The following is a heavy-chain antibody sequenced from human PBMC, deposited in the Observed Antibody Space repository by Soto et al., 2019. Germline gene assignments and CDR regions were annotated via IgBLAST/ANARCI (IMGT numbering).Heavy chain of an antibody. CDR2: IIPIFGTA. J-gene: IGHJ6*02. V-gene: IGHV1-69*12. CDR3: ASPPTTGNYYYYGMDV. D-gene: IGHD4-17*01. CDR1: GGTFSSYA. Sequence: QVQLVQSGAEVKKPGSSVKVSCKASGGTFSSYAISWVRQAPGQGLEWMGGIIPIFGTANYAQKFQGRVTLNADESTSTAYMELRSLRSEDTAVYYCASPPTTGNYYYYGMDVWGQGATVTVSS.